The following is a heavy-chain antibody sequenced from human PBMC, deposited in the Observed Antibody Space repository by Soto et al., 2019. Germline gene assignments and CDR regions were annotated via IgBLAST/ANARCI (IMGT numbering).Heavy chain of an antibody. CDR1: GFTFSSYG. CDR2: ISYDGSNK. Sequence: GGSLRLSCAASGFTFSSYGMHWVRQAPGKGLEWVAVISYDGSNKYYADSVKGRFTISRDNSKNTLYLQMNSLRAEDTAVYYCAKVNNYDFWSGYSNFDYWGQGTLVTVSS. CDR3: AKVNNYDFWSGYSNFDY. J-gene: IGHJ4*02. V-gene: IGHV3-30*18. D-gene: IGHD3-3*01.